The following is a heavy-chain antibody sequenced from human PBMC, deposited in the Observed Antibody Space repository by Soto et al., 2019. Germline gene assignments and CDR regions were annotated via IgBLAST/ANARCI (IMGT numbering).Heavy chain of an antibody. J-gene: IGHJ2*01. CDR1: GFSLSNRGVG. D-gene: IGHD3-10*01. Sequence: QITLKESGPPLVKPTQTLTLTCTFSGFSLSNRGVGVGWIRQPPGKALEWLALIFWDDDKRYSPSLKSRLTLIKDTSKNQVVLTMTNMDPVDTATYYCVHRGEDWYFDLWGRGTLVTVSS. CDR2: IFWDDDK. V-gene: IGHV2-5*02. CDR3: VHRGEDWYFDL.